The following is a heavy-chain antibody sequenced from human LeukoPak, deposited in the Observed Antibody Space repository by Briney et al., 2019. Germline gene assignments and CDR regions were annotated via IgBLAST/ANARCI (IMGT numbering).Heavy chain of an antibody. D-gene: IGHD6-19*01. Sequence: PSETLSLTCAVYGGSFSGYYWSWIRQPPGKGLEWIGEIYHSGSTNYNPSLKSRVTISVDKSKNQFSLKLSSVTAADTAVYYCARDSGWYYFDYWGQGTLVTVSS. CDR2: IYHSGST. CDR3: ARDSGWYYFDY. J-gene: IGHJ4*02. CDR1: GGSFSGYY. V-gene: IGHV4-34*01.